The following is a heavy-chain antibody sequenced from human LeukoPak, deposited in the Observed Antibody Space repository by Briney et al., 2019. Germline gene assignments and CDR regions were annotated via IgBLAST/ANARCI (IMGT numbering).Heavy chain of an antibody. V-gene: IGHV1-69*04. Sequence: SVKVSCKASGGTFSSYAISWVRQAPGQGLEWMGRIIPILGIANYAQKFQGRVTITADKSTSTAYMELSSLRSEDTAVYYCARTYVWGSYRYGGGFDPWGQGTLVTVSS. CDR2: IIPILGIA. CDR1: GGTFSSYA. J-gene: IGHJ5*02. D-gene: IGHD3-16*02. CDR3: ARTYVWGSYRYGGGFDP.